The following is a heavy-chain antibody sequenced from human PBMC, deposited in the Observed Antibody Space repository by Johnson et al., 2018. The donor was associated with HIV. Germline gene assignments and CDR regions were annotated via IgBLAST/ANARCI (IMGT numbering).Heavy chain of an antibody. J-gene: IGHJ3*02. V-gene: IGHV3-30*04. Sequence: QVKLVESGGGVVQPGRSLRLSCAASGFTFSSYAMHWVRQATGKGLEWVAVISYDGSNKYYVDSVKGRFTISRDNAKNSLYLQMNSLRAEDTAVYYCASPYYYDSSGRDAFDIWGQGTMVTVSS. CDR3: ASPYYYDSSGRDAFDI. CDR1: GFTFSSYA. CDR2: ISYDGSNK. D-gene: IGHD3-22*01.